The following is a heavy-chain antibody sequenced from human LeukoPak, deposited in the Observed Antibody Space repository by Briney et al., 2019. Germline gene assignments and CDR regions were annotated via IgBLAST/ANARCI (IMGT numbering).Heavy chain of an antibody. Sequence: SETLSLTCAVYGGSFSGYYWSWIRQPPGQGLEWMGEINHSGSTNYNPSLKSRVTISVDTSKHQFSLKLSSVTAADTAVYYCPRGFYSSSWYRFDHWGQGTLVTVSS. V-gene: IGHV4-34*01. D-gene: IGHD6-13*01. J-gene: IGHJ4*02. CDR1: GGSFSGYY. CDR2: INHSGST. CDR3: PRGFYSSSWYRFDH.